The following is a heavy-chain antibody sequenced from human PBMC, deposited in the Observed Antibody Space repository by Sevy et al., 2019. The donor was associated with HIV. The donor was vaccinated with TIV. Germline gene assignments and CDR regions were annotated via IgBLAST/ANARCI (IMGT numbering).Heavy chain of an antibody. CDR2: ISSGSRSI. CDR1: GFAFSSYT. J-gene: IGHJ4*02. D-gene: IGHD5-18*01. Sequence: GGSLRLSCAASGFAFSSYTMNWVRQAPGKGLEWVSYISSGSRSIYYAESVKGRFTISRDNAKNLLYMHMNSLRDEDTAVYFCARDSAETAALDFWGQGTLVTVSS. V-gene: IGHV3-48*02. CDR3: ARDSAETAALDF.